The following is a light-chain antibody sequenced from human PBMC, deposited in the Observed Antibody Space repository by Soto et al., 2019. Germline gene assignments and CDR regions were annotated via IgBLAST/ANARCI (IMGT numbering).Light chain of an antibody. Sequence: DIQMTQSPSTLSASVGDRVTITCRASQSISSWLAWYQQKPGKAPKLLIYDASSLESGVPSRFSGSGSGTEFTPTISSLQPDDFATYYCQQYNSYSPILTFGGGTKVDIK. CDR3: QQYNSYSPILT. CDR1: QSISSW. J-gene: IGKJ4*01. V-gene: IGKV1-5*01. CDR2: DAS.